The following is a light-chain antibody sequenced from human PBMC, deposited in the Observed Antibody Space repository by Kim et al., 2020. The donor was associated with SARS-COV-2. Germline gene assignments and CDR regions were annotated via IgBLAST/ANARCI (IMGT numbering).Light chain of an antibody. Sequence: SAVKLTCTLSSGHSSYVSAWHQQQPGKAPRFLLKFEGSEKYTKGSGVPDRFSASRSGADRYLTISNLQSDDEAEYYCETWDSYTRVFGGGTQLTVL. J-gene: IGLJ3*02. CDR3: ETWDSYTRV. CDR2: FEGSEKY. CDR1: SGHSSYV. V-gene: IGLV4-60*03.